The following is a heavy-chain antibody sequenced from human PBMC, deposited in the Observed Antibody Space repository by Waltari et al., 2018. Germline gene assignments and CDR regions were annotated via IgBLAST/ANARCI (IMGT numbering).Heavy chain of an antibody. J-gene: IGHJ4*02. CDR2: VCDSGRCT. Sequence: EVQLVESGGGLVEPGGSLRLSCAASGFIFSSYAMSWVRQAPGKGLGWVSVVCDSGRCTYYADSVKGRFSISRDNSKNTVFLQINSLRAEDTAVYFCATAYSNSCFNHWGQGTLVTVSS. CDR3: ATAYSNSCFNH. D-gene: IGHD5-18*01. V-gene: IGHV3-23*04. CDR1: GFIFSSYA.